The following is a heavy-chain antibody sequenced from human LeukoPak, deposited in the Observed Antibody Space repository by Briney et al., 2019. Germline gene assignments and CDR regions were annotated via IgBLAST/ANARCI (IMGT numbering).Heavy chain of an antibody. CDR3: ARAPGQLVHFDY. D-gene: IGHD6-6*01. CDR1: GESHSRFY. J-gene: IGHJ4*02. Sequence: SETLSLTGAVSGESHSRFYWSWIRQSPGRGLEWIGEINHSGSPNYNPSLKSRVTISLDTSKNQFSLRVPSVTAADTAMYYCARAPGQLVHFDYWGQGTLVTVSS. V-gene: IGHV4-34*01. CDR2: INHSGSP.